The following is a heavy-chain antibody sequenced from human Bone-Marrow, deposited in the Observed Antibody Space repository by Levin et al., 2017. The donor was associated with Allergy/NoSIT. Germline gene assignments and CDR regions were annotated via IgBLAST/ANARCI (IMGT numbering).Heavy chain of an antibody. J-gene: IGHJ5*02. Sequence: GGSLRLSXXXXXTTGRHCGVGGSRPERGKGLEWVANIRQDGSETYYVDSVKGRFTVSRDNAKNSLYLQMNSLRSEDTAVYFCAKAPRWRGWFDPWGQGTLVIVSS. V-gene: IGHV3-7*01. D-gene: IGHD4-23*01. CDR1: XTTGRHCG. CDR3: AKAPRWRGWFDP. CDR2: IRQDGSET.